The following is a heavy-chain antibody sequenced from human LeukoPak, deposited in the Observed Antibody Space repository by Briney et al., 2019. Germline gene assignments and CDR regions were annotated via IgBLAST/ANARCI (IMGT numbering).Heavy chain of an antibody. Sequence: SETLSLTCTVSGYSISSGYYWGWIRQPPGKGLEWIGSIYHSGSTYYNPSLKSRVTISVDTSKNQFSLKLSSVTAADTAVYYCARDQIVVVPAAIDGTYYYYYMDVWGKGTTVTVSS. CDR1: GYSISSGYY. D-gene: IGHD2-2*01. J-gene: IGHJ6*03. V-gene: IGHV4-38-2*02. CDR3: ARDQIVVVPAAIDGTYYYYYMDV. CDR2: IYHSGST.